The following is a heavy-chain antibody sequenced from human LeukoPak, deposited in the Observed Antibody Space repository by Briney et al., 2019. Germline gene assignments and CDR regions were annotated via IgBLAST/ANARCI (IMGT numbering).Heavy chain of an antibody. CDR3: AKSMDILTGYLWSLDY. Sequence: GGSLRLSCAASGFTFSYYGMHWVRQAPGKGLEWVAFIRYDGNDKYYAESVKGRFTISRDNSKNTLYLQMNSLRAEDTAVYYCAKSMDILTGYLWSLDYWGQGTLVTVSS. V-gene: IGHV3-30*02. J-gene: IGHJ4*02. CDR2: IRYDGNDK. D-gene: IGHD3-9*01. CDR1: GFTFSYYG.